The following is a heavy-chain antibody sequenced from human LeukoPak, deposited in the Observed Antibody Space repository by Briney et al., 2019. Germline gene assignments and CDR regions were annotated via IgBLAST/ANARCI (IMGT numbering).Heavy chain of an antibody. CDR3: AKDRFVGIGSGCLQH. CDR2: IWYDGSNK. CDR1: GFTFSSYG. Sequence: GRSLRLSCAASGFTFSSYGMHWVRQAPGKGLEWVAVIWYDGSNKYYADSVKGRFTISRDNSKNTLYLQMNSLRAEDTAVYYCAKDRFVGIGSGCLQHWGQGTLVTVSS. D-gene: IGHD6-19*01. J-gene: IGHJ1*01. V-gene: IGHV3-33*06.